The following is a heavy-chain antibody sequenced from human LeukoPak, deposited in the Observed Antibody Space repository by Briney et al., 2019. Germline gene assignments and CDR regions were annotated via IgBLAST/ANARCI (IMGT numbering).Heavy chain of an antibody. CDR3: ARWSHYDILAGSPVRS. V-gene: IGHV3-11*01. CDR1: GFTFSDYY. D-gene: IGHD3-9*01. CDR2: ISSSGSTI. J-gene: IGHJ4*02. Sequence: PGGSLRLSCAASGFTFSDYYMSWIRQAPGKGLEWVSYISSSGSTIYYADSVKGRFTISRDNAKNSLYLQVNNLRAEDTAVYYCARWSHYDILAGSPVRSWGQGTLVTVSS.